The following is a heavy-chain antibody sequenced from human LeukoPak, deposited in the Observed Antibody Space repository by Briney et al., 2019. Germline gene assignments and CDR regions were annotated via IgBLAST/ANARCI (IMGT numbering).Heavy chain of an antibody. CDR3: AKDRSRSGWFLNWFDP. D-gene: IGHD6-19*01. CDR2: ISGSGGST. Sequence: GGSLRLSCAASGFTFSSYAMSWVRQAPGKGLEWVSAISGSGGSTYYADSVKGRFTISRDNSKNTLYLKMNSLRAEDTAVYYCAKDRSRSGWFLNWFDPWGQGTLVTVSS. CDR1: GFTFSSYA. J-gene: IGHJ5*02. V-gene: IGHV3-23*01.